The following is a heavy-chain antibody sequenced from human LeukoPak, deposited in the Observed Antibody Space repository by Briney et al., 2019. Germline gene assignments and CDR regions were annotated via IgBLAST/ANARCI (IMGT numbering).Heavy chain of an antibody. CDR2: ISSSSSYI. V-gene: IGHV3-21*01. D-gene: IGHD6-19*01. CDR3: ARDPLTSYSSGWYISAFDI. CDR1: GFTFSSYS. J-gene: IGHJ3*02. Sequence: PGGSLRLSCAASGFTFSSYSMNWVRQAPGKGLEWDSSISSSSSYIYYADSVKGRFTISRDNAKNSLYLQMNSLRAEDTAVYYCARDPLTSYSSGWYISAFDIWGQGTMVTVSS.